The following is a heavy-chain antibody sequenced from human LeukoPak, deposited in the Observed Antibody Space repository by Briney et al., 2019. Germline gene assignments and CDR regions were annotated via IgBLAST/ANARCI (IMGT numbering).Heavy chain of an antibody. Sequence: GGSLRLSCAGSGLTFSEYAMSWVRQAPGKGLEWVSLIGGSGVSAYYADYVKGRFTISRDNSKNTLYLQVDTLRAEDTAVYYCAIIGFLPDTVDAFDIWGPGTMVTVSS. CDR2: IGGSGVSA. D-gene: IGHD4-17*01. J-gene: IGHJ3*02. CDR1: GLTFSEYA. V-gene: IGHV3-23*01. CDR3: AIIGFLPDTVDAFDI.